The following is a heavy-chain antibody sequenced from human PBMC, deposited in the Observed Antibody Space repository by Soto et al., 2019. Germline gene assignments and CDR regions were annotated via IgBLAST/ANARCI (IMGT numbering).Heavy chain of an antibody. Sequence: QVPLVQSGAEVKKPGASVKVSCKASGYTFTGYYMHWVRQAPGQGLEWMGWINPKSGGTNYAQKFQGWVTLTGGTSITTANKEFTRLSSDDTAVYYCARGEGTIVAVVSHAFDIWGQGTMVTVSS. CDR3: ARGEGTIVAVVSHAFDI. CDR1: GYTFTGYY. D-gene: IGHD2-21*01. V-gene: IGHV1-2*04. J-gene: IGHJ3*02. CDR2: INPKSGGT.